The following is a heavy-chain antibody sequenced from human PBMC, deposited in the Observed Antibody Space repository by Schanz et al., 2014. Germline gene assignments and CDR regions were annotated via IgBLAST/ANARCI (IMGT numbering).Heavy chain of an antibody. V-gene: IGHV3-48*01. CDR2: VSRSTPDI. Sequence: EVQLVESGGGVVQPGRSLRLSCAASGFTFSTHAMHWVRQAPGKGLEWVSYVSRSTPDIYYADSVKGRFTISRDNAENTLFLQMNSLRAEDTAVYYCVRDSFFAFDYWGQGTLVTVSS. CDR1: GFTFSTHA. D-gene: IGHD3-3*01. CDR3: VRDSFFAFDY. J-gene: IGHJ4*02.